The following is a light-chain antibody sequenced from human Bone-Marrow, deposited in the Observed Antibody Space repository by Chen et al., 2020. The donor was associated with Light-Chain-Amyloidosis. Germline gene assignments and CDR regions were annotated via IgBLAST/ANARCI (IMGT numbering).Light chain of an antibody. CDR1: SSNIGPNT. J-gene: IGLJ3*02. V-gene: IGLV1-47*01. CDR3: AAWDDSMGGWV. CDR2: RTH. Sequence: QSVLTQPPSASGTPGQRVTISCSGSSSNIGPNTVFWYQQPPGTAPKLLIYRTHQRPSGVPDRFSGSKSDTSASLAISGLRSEDEADYYCAAWDDSMGGWVFGGGTKLTVL.